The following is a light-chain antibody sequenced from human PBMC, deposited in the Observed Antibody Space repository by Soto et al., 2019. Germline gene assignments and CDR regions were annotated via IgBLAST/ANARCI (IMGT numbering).Light chain of an antibody. CDR2: GAS. J-gene: IGKJ1*01. Sequence: SVYPKKTDTLSCRASQSVYNNLAWYQQRPGQAPRLLIHGASTRATGVPAKVSGSGSGTEFTLTISCLQSEYFAVYYCQQHDCGPRTFGRGTKVDIK. CDR3: QQHDCGPRT. CDR1: QSVYNN. V-gene: IGKV3-15*01.